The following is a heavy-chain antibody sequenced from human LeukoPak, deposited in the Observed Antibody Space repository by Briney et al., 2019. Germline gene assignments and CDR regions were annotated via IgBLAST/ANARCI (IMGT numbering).Heavy chain of an antibody. J-gene: IGHJ4*02. CDR1: GYIFTSYY. Sequence: ASVKVSCKASGYIFTSYYIHWVRQAPGQGLEWMGIINPSGGSTSYAQKFQGRVTMTRDTSTSTVYMELSSLRSEDTAVYYCARRDTAMVAIDYWGQGTLVTVSS. V-gene: IGHV1-46*01. CDR3: ARRDTAMVAIDY. D-gene: IGHD5-18*01. CDR2: INPSGGST.